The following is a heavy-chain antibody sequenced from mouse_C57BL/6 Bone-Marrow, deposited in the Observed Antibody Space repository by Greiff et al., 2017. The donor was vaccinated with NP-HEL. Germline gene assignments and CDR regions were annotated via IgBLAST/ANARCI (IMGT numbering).Heavy chain of an antibody. CDR3: ARSIYYYGSSYLYYAMDY. D-gene: IGHD1-1*01. CDR2: IYPGSGST. V-gene: IGHV1-55*01. CDR1: GYTFTSYW. J-gene: IGHJ4*01. Sequence: QVQLQQPGAELVKPGASVKMSCKASGYTFTSYWITWVKQRPGQGLEWIGDIYPGSGSTNYNEKFKSKATLTVDTSSSTAYMQLSSLTSEDSAVYYCARSIYYYGSSYLYYAMDYWGQGTSVTVSS.